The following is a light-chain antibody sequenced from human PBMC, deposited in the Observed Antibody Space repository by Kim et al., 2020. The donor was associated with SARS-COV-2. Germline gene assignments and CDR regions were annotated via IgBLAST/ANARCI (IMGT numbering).Light chain of an antibody. J-gene: IGLJ3*02. CDR3: GTWDSSLSAVV. CDR1: RSNIGNNY. Sequence: GQKVTSSCSGSRSNIGNNYVAWYKQLPGTAPKRLIYDNNKRPSGIPDRFSGSKSGTSATLGITGLQTGDEADYYCGTWDSSLSAVVFGGGTQLTVL. V-gene: IGLV1-51*01. CDR2: DNN.